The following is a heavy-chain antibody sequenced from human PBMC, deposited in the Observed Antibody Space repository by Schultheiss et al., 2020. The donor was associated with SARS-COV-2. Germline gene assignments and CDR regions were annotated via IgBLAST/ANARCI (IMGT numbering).Heavy chain of an antibody. CDR2: IYYSGST. CDR1: GGSISSSSYY. J-gene: IGHJ5*02. Sequence: SETLSLTCTVSGGSISSSSYYWGWIRQPPGKGLEWIGSIYYSGSTYYNPSLKSRVTISVDTSKNQFSLKLSSVTAADTAVYYCARGQTYDFWSGYAPFDPWGQGTLVTVSS. V-gene: IGHV4-39*01. D-gene: IGHD3-3*01. CDR3: ARGQTYDFWSGYAPFDP.